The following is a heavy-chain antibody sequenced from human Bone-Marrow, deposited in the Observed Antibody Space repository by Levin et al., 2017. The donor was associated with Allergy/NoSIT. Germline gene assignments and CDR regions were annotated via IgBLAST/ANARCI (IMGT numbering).Heavy chain of an antibody. J-gene: IGHJ4*02. CDR2: INHSGST. D-gene: IGHD6-13*01. CDR3: ARGHWLAAASLYFDY. CDR1: GGSFSGYY. V-gene: IGHV4-34*01. Sequence: PSETLSLTCAVYGGSFSGYYWSWIRQPPGKGLEWIGEINHSGSTNYNPSLKSRVTISVDTSKNQFSLKLSSVTAADTAVYYCARGHWLAAASLYFDYWGQGTLVTVSS.